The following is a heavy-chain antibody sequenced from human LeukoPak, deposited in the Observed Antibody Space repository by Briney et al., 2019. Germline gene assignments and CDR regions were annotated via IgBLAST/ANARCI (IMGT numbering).Heavy chain of an antibody. CDR2: IYTSGST. J-gene: IGHJ6*03. CDR1: GGSISSYY. Sequence: SETLSLTCTVSGGSISSYYWSWIRQPAGKGLEWIGRIYTSGSTNYNPSLKSRVTMSVDTSKNQFSLKLSSVTAADTAVYYCARASRKDYYYYYYMDVWGKGTTVTISS. CDR3: ARASRKDYYYYYYMDV. V-gene: IGHV4-4*07.